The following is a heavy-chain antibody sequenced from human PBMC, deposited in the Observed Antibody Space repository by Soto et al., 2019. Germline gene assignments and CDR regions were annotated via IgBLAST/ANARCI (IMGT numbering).Heavy chain of an antibody. CDR1: CGSISSYY. D-gene: IGHD1-7*01. Sequence: SETLSLTCTVSCGSISSYYWSWIRQPPGKGLEWIGYIYYSGSTNYNPSLKSRVTISVDTSKNQFSLKLSSVTAADTAVYYCARDRYNWNYGWRWFDPWGQGTLVTVSS. J-gene: IGHJ5*02. V-gene: IGHV4-59*01. CDR2: IYYSGST. CDR3: ARDRYNWNYGWRWFDP.